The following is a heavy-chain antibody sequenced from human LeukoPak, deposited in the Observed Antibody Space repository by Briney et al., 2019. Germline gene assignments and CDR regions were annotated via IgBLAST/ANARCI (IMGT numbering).Heavy chain of an antibody. CDR1: GGSISSYY. CDR3: ARAIYLRGYGEDY. J-gene: IGHJ4*02. Sequence: PSETLSLTCTVSGGSISSYYWSWIRQPPGRGLEWIGTIYYGGNTYYNPSLKSRVTISVDTSKNQFSLKLSSVTAADTAVYYCARAIYLRGYGEDYWGQGTLVTVSS. V-gene: IGHV4-59*12. D-gene: IGHD2/OR15-2a*01. CDR2: IYYGGNT.